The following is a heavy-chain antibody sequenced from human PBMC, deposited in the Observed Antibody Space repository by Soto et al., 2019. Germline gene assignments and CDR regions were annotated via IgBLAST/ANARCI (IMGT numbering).Heavy chain of an antibody. CDR1: GFTFSSYS. J-gene: IGHJ5*02. V-gene: IGHV3-21*01. CDR2: ISSSSSYI. D-gene: IGHD2-15*01. Sequence: GGSLRLSCAASGFTFSSYSMNWVRQAPGKGLEWVSSISSSSSYIYYADSVKGRFTISRDNAKNSLYLQMNSLRAEDTAVYYIASFFHYTGGSGIDLLGQGTLVTVSS. CDR3: ASFFHYTGGSGIDL.